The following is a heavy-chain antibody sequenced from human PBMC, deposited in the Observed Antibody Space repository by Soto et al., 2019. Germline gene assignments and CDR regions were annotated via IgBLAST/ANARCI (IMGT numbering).Heavy chain of an antibody. J-gene: IGHJ4*02. CDR2: LSDSGDSI. Sequence: GGSLRLSCTASGFTFSSHAMTWVRQAPGKGMEWVSGLSDSGDSIYYADSVKGRFTIYRDNSMNTLYLQMNTLRVEDTAVYYCAKVSSSWYAGFFDLWGQGTLVTVSS. V-gene: IGHV3-23*01. CDR3: AKVSSSWYAGFFDL. CDR1: GFTFSSHA. D-gene: IGHD6-13*01.